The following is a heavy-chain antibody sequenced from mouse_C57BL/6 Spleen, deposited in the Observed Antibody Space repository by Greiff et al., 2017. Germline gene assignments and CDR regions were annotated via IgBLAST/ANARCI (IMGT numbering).Heavy chain of an antibody. D-gene: IGHD2-5*01. V-gene: IGHV5-4*01. CDR3: ARSYYSNFNYYAMDY. CDR2: ISDGGSYT. Sequence: EVHLVESGGGLVKPGGSLKLSCAASGFTFSSYAMSWVRQTPEKRLEWVATISDGGSYTYYPDNVKGRFTISRDNAKNNLYLQMSHLKSEDTAMYYCARSYYSNFNYYAMDYWGQGTSVTVSS. CDR1: GFTFSSYA. J-gene: IGHJ4*01.